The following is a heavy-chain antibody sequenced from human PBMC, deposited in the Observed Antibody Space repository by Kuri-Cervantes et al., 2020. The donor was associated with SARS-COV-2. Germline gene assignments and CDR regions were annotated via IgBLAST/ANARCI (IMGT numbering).Heavy chain of an antibody. CDR2: ISAYNGDT. J-gene: IGHJ4*02. CDR1: GYPFSNYG. Sequence: ASVKVSCKASGYPFSNYGISWVRQAPGQGLEWMGWISAYNGDTNYAQKFQGRVTLTTDTSTNIAYMELRSLRPDDTAVYYCARHEQWLPAFDYWGQGTLVTVSS. CDR3: ARHEQWLPAFDY. D-gene: IGHD6-19*01. V-gene: IGHV1-18*01.